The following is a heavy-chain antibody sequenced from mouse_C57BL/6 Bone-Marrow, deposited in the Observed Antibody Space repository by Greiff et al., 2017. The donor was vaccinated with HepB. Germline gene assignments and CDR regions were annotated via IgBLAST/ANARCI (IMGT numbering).Heavy chain of an antibody. Sequence: QVQLQQSGPELVKPGASVKISCKASGYSFTSYYIHWVKQRPGQGLEWIGWIYPGSGNTKYNEKFKGKATLTADTSSSTAYMQLSSLTSEDSAVYYCARGLYYYGSSRFAYWGQGTLVTVSA. D-gene: IGHD1-1*01. J-gene: IGHJ3*01. V-gene: IGHV1-66*01. CDR2: IYPGSGNT. CDR3: ARGLYYYGSSRFAY. CDR1: GYSFTSYY.